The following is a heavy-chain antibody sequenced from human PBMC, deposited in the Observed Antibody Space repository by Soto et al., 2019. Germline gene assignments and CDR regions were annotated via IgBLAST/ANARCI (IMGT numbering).Heavy chain of an antibody. Sequence: SVNVSWKAAGYALRMYYIHWRRQAPGQGLEWMGLINPSGGSTTYAQKFQGRVTMTRDTSTSTVYMDLSSLRSEDTAVYYCARSPYSSGYYYAIDYWGQGTQVTVSS. V-gene: IGHV1-46*01. CDR1: GYALRMYY. CDR3: ARSPYSSGYYYAIDY. D-gene: IGHD3-22*01. CDR2: INPSGGST. J-gene: IGHJ4*02.